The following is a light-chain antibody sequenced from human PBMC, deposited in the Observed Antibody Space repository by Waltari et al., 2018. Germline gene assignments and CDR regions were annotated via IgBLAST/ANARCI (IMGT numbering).Light chain of an antibody. CDR1: HSVSSRY. V-gene: IGKV3-20*01. J-gene: IGKJ1*01. CDR3: QQYGSTPWT. CDR2: GAM. Sequence: ENVLTQSPSTLSLSPGERVTLSCRASHSVSSRYLAWYQQKPGQAPRLLIYGAMNRATGIPDRFCGSGLATDFTFTISRLEPEDSAVYYCQQYGSTPWTFGQGTKVEIK.